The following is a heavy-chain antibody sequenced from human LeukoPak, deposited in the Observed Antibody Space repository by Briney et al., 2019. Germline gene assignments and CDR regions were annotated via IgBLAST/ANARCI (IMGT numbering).Heavy chain of an antibody. CDR2: IYYSGST. D-gene: IGHD2-2*01. Sequence: SETLSLTCTVSGGSISSSSYYWGWIRQPPGKGLEWIGSIYYSGSTYYNPSLKRRVTISVDTSKSQFSLKLSSVTAADTAVYYCARQRYCSSTSCSYGDWFDPWGQGTLVTVSS. CDR3: ARQRYCSSTSCSYGDWFDP. CDR1: GGSISSSSYY. V-gene: IGHV4-39*01. J-gene: IGHJ5*02.